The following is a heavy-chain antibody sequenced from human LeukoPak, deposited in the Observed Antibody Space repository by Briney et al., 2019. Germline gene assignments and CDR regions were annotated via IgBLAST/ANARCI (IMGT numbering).Heavy chain of an antibody. CDR3: AKGLTYSSSSLFDY. CDR2: ISWNGGTI. V-gene: IGHV3-9*03. CDR1: GFTFHDYA. J-gene: IGHJ4*02. D-gene: IGHD6-6*01. Sequence: GGSLRLSCAASGFTFHDYAMHWVRQAPGKGLECVSGISWNGGTIDYADSVKGRFTISRDNAKNSLYLQMNSLRPEDMALYYCAKGLTYSSSSLFDYWGQGILVAVSS.